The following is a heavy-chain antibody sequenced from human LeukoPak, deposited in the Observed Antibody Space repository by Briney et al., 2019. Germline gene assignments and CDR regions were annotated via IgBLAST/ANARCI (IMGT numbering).Heavy chain of an antibody. CDR2: IYYSGST. Sequence: PSETLSLTCTVSGGSISSSSCYWGWTRQPPGKGLEWIGSIYYSGSTYYNPSLKSRVTISVDTSKNQFSLKLSSVTAADTAVYYCARTPPGYSGHDQGFDYWGQGTLVTVSS. J-gene: IGHJ4*02. CDR1: GGSISSSSCY. D-gene: IGHD5-12*01. CDR3: ARTPPGYSGHDQGFDY. V-gene: IGHV4-39*01.